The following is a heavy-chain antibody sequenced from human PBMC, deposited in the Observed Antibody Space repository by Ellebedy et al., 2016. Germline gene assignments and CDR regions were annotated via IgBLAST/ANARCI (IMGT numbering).Heavy chain of an antibody. D-gene: IGHD1-26*01. CDR1: GFTFRSYW. CDR3: ARVTVGATHDAFDI. V-gene: IGHV3-7*01. CDR2: IKQDGSEK. Sequence: GGSLRLXXAASGFTFRSYWMSWVRQTPGKGLEWVSNIKQDGSEKYYEDSVKGRFTISRDNAKNSLFLQMNNLRAEDTAVHYCARVTVGATHDAFDIWGQGTMVTVSS. J-gene: IGHJ3*02.